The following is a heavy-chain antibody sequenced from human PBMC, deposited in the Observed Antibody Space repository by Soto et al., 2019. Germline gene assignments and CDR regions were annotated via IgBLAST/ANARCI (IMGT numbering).Heavy chain of an antibody. V-gene: IGHV4-30-4*01. CDR1: GGSISSGGYY. J-gene: IGHJ4*02. CDR3: ASVKRDYYDSSGYYRFDY. D-gene: IGHD3-22*01. CDR2: IYYSGST. Sequence: SETLSLTCTVSGGSISSGGYYWSWIRQHPGTGLEWIGYIYYSGSTYYNPSLKSRVTISVDTSKNQFSLKLSSVTAADTAVYYCASVKRDYYDSSGYYRFDYWGQGTLVTVSS.